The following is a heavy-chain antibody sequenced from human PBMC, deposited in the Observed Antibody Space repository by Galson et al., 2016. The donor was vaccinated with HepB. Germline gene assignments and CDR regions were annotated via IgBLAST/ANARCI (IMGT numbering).Heavy chain of an antibody. D-gene: IGHD2-21*02. CDR3: ARMSGDFYFRGVYYYYYMDL. Sequence: SETLSLTCSVSNGSISSSGYYWAWIRQPPGKGLEWIGSIYNSGHSYYIPSLKSRLTMSVDTSKTQFSLKLNSVTAADTAVYYCARMSGDFYFRGVYYYYYMDLWGKGTKVTVSS. CDR1: NGSISSSGYY. CDR2: IYNSGHS. J-gene: IGHJ6*03. V-gene: IGHV4-39*01.